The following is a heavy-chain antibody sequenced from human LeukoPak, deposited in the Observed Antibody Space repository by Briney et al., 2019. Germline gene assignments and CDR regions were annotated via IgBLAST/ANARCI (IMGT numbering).Heavy chain of an antibody. CDR3: AREAYCSSTSCSPDWFDP. Sequence: PSETLSLTCTVSGASISSSSYYWGWIRQPPGKGLEWIGSIYYSGSTYYNPSLKSRVTISVDTSKNQFSLKLSSVTAADTAVYYCAREAYCSSTSCSPDWFDPWGQGTLVTVSS. CDR1: GASISSSSYY. CDR2: IYYSGST. D-gene: IGHD2-2*01. J-gene: IGHJ5*02. V-gene: IGHV4-39*07.